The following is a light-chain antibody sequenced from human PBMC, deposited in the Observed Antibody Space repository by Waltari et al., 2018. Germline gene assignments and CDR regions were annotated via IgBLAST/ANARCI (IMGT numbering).Light chain of an antibody. CDR1: QSVNNN. CDR3: QQYNSWPLT. J-gene: IGKJ4*01. V-gene: IGKV3-15*01. Sequence: EIVMTQSPATLSVYPGERATLSCRASQSVNNNLAWFQHKPGQAPRILIYGSSTRAAGIPARFSGSGSGADFTLTISSLQSEDFALYYCQQYNSWPLTFGGGTKVEIK. CDR2: GSS.